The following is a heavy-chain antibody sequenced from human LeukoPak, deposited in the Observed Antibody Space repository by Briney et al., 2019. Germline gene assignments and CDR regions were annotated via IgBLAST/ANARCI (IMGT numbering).Heavy chain of an antibody. V-gene: IGHV4-34*01. Sequence: PSETLSLTCAVYGGSFSGYYWSWIRQPPGKGLEWIGEINHSGSTNYNPSLKSRVTISVDTSKNQFSLKLSSVTAADTAVYYCARSLYSGSYYVDYWGQGTLVTVSS. CDR1: GGSFSGYY. J-gene: IGHJ4*02. CDR3: ARSLYSGSYYVDY. D-gene: IGHD1-26*01. CDR2: INHSGST.